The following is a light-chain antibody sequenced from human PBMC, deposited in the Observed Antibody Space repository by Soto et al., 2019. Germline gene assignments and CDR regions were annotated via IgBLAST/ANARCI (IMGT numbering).Light chain of an antibody. CDR1: QSLLYSSDNRNY. Sequence: DIVMTQSPDSLAVSLSGWAAINCKSSQSLLYSSDNRNYLAWYQQKPGQPPKLLIYWASTRESGVPDRFTGSGSGTDFTLTITSLQAEDVAVYYCHQYYSIPYTFGQGTKLEIK. CDR3: HQYYSIPYT. J-gene: IGKJ2*01. V-gene: IGKV4-1*01. CDR2: WAS.